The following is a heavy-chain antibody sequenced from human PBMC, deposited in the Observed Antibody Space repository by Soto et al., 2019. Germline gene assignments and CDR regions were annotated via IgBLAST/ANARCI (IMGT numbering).Heavy chain of an antibody. CDR2: ISGSGGST. J-gene: IGHJ4*02. Sequence: EVQLLESGGGLVQPGGSLRLSCAASGFTFSNYAMSWVRQAPGKGLEWVSAISGSGGSTYYADSVKDRFTISRDNSKNTLYLQMNSLRAEDTAVYYCAKAGRYCSGGSCYLNFDYWGQGTLVTVSS. CDR1: GFTFSNYA. V-gene: IGHV3-23*01. CDR3: AKAGRYCSGGSCYLNFDY. D-gene: IGHD2-15*01.